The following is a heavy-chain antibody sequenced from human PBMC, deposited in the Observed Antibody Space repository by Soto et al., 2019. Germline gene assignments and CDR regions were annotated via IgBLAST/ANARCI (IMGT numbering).Heavy chain of an antibody. V-gene: IGHV3-21*01. CDR3: VRGSDFWSGYYTLFDY. CDR2: ISSSSSYI. J-gene: IGHJ4*02. CDR1: GFTFSSYS. Sequence: EVQLVESGGGLVKPGGSLRLSCAASGFTFSSYSMNWVRQAPGKGLEWVSSISSSSSYIYYADSVKGRFTISRDNAKNSLYLQMNSLRAEDTAVYYCVRGSDFWSGYYTLFDYWGQGTLVTVSS. D-gene: IGHD3-3*01.